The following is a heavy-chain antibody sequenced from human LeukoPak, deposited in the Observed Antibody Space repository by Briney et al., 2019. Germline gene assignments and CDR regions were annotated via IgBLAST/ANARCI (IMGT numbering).Heavy chain of an antibody. V-gene: IGHV3-74*01. CDR1: GFTFSREW. CDR3: ARDYPYEVNAFDF. J-gene: IGHJ3*01. CDR2: INTDGSST. D-gene: IGHD2-21*01. Sequence: PGGSLRLSCAASGFTFSREWMHWVRQAPGAGLVWVSHINTDGSSTTYADSVKGRFTISRDNANNTLYLQMNSLRADDTGMYYCARDYPYEVNAFDFWGQGTMVTVSS.